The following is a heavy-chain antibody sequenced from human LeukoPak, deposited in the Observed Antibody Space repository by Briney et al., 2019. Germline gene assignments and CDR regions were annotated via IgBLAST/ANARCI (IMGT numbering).Heavy chain of an antibody. CDR3: AKATGYLL. J-gene: IGHJ4*02. CDR2: ISWNSGSI. Sequence: SGRSLRLSCAASGFTFDDYAMHWVRQAPGKGLEWVSGISWNSGSIGYADSVRGRFTISRDNSKNTLYLQMNSLRAEDTAAYYCAKATGYLLWGQGTLVTVSS. CDR1: GFTFDDYA. D-gene: IGHD1-14*01. V-gene: IGHV3-9*01.